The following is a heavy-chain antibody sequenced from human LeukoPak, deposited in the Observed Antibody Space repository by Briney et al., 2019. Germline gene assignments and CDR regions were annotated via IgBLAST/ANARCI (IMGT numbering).Heavy chain of an antibody. CDR3: ARVYYYDSSSVFDY. CDR1: GGSISSYY. D-gene: IGHD3-22*01. V-gene: IGHV4-4*07. CDR2: IYTSGST. Sequence: SETLSLTCTVSGGSISSYYWSRIRQPAGKALEWIGRIYTSGSTNYNPSLKSRVTVSVDTSKNQFSLKLSSVTAADTAVYYCARVYYYDSSSVFDYWGQGTLVTVSS. J-gene: IGHJ4*02.